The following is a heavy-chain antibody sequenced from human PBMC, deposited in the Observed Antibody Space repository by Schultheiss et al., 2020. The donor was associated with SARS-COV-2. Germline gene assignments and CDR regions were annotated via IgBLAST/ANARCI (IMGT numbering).Heavy chain of an antibody. V-gene: IGHV3-7*01. J-gene: IGHJ4*02. CDR2: IKQDGSEK. D-gene: IGHD4-11*01. CDR1: GFTFSNAW. CDR3: ARDLWYYGNYDGAYFDY. Sequence: GGSLRLSCAASGFTFSNAWMSWVRLAPGKGLEWVANIKQDGSEKYYVDSVKGRFTISRDNAKNSLYLQMNSLRAEDTAVYYCARDLWYYGNYDGAYFDYWGQGTLVTVSS.